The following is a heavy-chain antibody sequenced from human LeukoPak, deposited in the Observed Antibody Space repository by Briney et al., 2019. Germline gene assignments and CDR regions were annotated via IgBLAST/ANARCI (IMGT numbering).Heavy chain of an antibody. Sequence: GGSLRLSCAASGFTFSSYAMSWVRQAPGKGLEWVSAISGSGGSTYYADSVKGRFTISRVNSKNTLYLQMNSLRAEDTAVYYCAKDETVVVVAAHFDYWGQGTLVTVSS. CDR1: GFTFSSYA. CDR2: ISGSGGST. D-gene: IGHD2-15*01. V-gene: IGHV3-23*01. J-gene: IGHJ4*02. CDR3: AKDETVVVVAAHFDY.